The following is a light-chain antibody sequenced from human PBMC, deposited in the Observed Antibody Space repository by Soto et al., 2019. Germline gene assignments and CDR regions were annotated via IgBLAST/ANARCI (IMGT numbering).Light chain of an antibody. V-gene: IGLV2-14*01. CDR3: CSYAGSYTFV. Sequence: QSALTQPASVSGSPGQSVTISCTGTSSDIGAYKYVSWYQHHPGKSPRLLIYEVSNRPSGVSNRFSASKSGNTASLTISGLQAEDEADYYCCSYAGSYTFVFGIGTKVTVL. CDR1: SSDIGAYKY. J-gene: IGLJ1*01. CDR2: EVS.